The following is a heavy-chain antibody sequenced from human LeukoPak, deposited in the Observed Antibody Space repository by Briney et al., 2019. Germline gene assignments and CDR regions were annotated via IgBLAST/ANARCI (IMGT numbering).Heavy chain of an antibody. CDR2: ISGSGGST. D-gene: IGHD3-3*01. Sequence: PGASLRLSCAASGFTFSSYAMSCVRQAPGKGLEWVSAISGSGGSTYYADSVKGRFTISRDNSKNTLYLQMNSLRAEDTAVYYCAKADYYDFWSGYFDYWGQGTLVTVSS. V-gene: IGHV3-23*01. CDR3: AKADYYDFWSGYFDY. J-gene: IGHJ4*02. CDR1: GFTFSSYA.